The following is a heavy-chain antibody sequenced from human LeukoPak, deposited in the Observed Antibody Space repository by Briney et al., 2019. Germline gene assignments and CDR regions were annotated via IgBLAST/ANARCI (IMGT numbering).Heavy chain of an antibody. V-gene: IGHV4-34*01. Sequence: PSETLSLTCAVYGGSFSGYYWSWIRQPPGKGLEWIGEINHSGSTNYNPSLKSRVTISVDTSKNQFSLKLSSVTAADAAVYYCARTSAAMQNWSDPWGQGTLVTVSS. CDR3: ARTSAAMQNWSDP. J-gene: IGHJ5*02. D-gene: IGHD2-2*01. CDR1: GGSFSGYY. CDR2: INHSGST.